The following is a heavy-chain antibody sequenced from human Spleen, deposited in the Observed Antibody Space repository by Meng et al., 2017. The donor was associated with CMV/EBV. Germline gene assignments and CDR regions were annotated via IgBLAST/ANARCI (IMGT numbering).Heavy chain of an antibody. D-gene: IGHD6-19*01. J-gene: IGHJ4*02. Sequence: CKASGYTFTSYGISWVRQAPGQGLEWMGWISAYNGNTNYAQKLQGRVTMTTDTPTSTAYMELRSLRSDDTAVYYCARVHRSGWYYFDYWGQGTLVTVSS. CDR2: ISAYNGNT. CDR3: ARVHRSGWYYFDY. CDR1: GYTFTSYG. V-gene: IGHV1-18*01.